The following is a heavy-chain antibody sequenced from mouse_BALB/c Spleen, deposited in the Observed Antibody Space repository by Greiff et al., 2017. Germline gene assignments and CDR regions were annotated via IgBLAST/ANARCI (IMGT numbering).Heavy chain of an antibody. J-gene: IGHJ2*01. CDR2: ISRGSSTI. CDR3: ARNGNSSYYFDY. D-gene: IGHD2-1*01. V-gene: IGHV5-17*02. CDR1: GFTFSSFG. Sequence: EVMLVESGGGLVQPGGSRKLSCAASGFTFSSFGMHWVRQAPEKGLEWVAYISRGSSTIYYADKVKGRFTISRDNPKNTLFLQMTSLRSEDTAMYYCARNGNSSYYFDYWGQGTTLTVSS.